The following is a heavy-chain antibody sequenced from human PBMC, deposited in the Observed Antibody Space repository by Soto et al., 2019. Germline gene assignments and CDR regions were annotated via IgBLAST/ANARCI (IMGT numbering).Heavy chain of an antibody. D-gene: IGHD3-16*01. V-gene: IGHV4-39*02. CDR1: GGSFSSSPGYY. J-gene: IGHJ4*02. CDR2: VHPSGNT. Sequence: QLQLQESGPGLVKPSETLSLTCTVSGGSFSSSPGYYWGWMRQPPGKGLEWIGTVHPSGNTYYNPSVKLLVPIPKAPSMHHLPLQLTSVTAADPAISYCTPGGDAWKTGLRAQGTLVTASA. CDR3: TPGGDAWKTGL.